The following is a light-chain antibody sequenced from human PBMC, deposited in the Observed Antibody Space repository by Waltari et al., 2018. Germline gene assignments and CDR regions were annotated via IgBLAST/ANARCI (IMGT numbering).Light chain of an antibody. CDR3: YSTDSSGNHRV. CDR2: EDT. Sequence: SYELTQPPSVSVSPGQTARITCSGDDLPKKYAYWYQQKPGQAPVVVIDEDTKRPSGIPERFSGSSSGTMATFTISGAQVEDEADYYCYSTDSSGNHRVFGRGTKLTVL. CDR1: DLPKKY. J-gene: IGLJ3*02. V-gene: IGLV3-10*01.